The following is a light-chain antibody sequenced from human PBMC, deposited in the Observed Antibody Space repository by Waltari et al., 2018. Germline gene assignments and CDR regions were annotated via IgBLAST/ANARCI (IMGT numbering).Light chain of an antibody. CDR1: NIGSKS. CDR3: LVWHSTIDHQGV. V-gene: IGLV3-21*04. CDR2: YDS. Sequence: SSVVTQSPSVSVAPGETARITCGGDNIGSKSVHWYQQRPGQPPVLGISYDSDRPSGSPERVSGSSSWNTATLTSSWVEAEDEADYYCLVWHSTIDHQGVFGGGTKLTVL. J-gene: IGLJ2*01.